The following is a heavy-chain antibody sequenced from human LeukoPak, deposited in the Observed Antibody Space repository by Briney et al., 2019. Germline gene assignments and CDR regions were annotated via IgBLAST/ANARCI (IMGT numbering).Heavy chain of an antibody. CDR3: ASGLFRHDSSGYRY. CDR2: ISSSSSSI. D-gene: IGHD3-22*01. V-gene: IGHV3-48*04. J-gene: IGHJ4*02. Sequence: PGGSLRLSCAASGFTFSTYNMNWVRQAPGKGLEWVSYISSSSSSIYYADSVKGRFTISRDNAKNSLYLQMNSLRAEDTAVYYCASGLFRHDSSGYRYWGQGTLVTVSS. CDR1: GFTFSTYN.